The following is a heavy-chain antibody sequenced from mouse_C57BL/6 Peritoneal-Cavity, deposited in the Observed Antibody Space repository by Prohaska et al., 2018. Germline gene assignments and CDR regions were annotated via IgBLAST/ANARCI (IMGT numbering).Heavy chain of an antibody. V-gene: IGHV1-82*01. CDR2: IDPGDGDT. CDR3: ATQPGY. J-gene: IGHJ2*01. Sequence: QVQLQQSGPELVKPGASVKISCKASGYAFSSSWMNWVKQRPGKGLEWIGRIDPGDGDTNYNGKFKGKATLTADKSSSTAYMQLSSLTSEDSAVYFCATQPGYWGQGTTLTVSS. CDR1: GYAFSSSW.